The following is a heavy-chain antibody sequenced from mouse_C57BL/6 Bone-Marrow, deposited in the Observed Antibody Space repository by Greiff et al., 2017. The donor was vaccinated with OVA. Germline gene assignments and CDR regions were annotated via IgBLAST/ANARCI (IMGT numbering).Heavy chain of an antibody. CDR2: IWTGGGT. Sequence: VKLMESGPGLVAPSQSLSITCTVSGFSLPSFAISWVRQPPGKGLEWLGVIWTGGGTNYNSALKSRLSISKDNSKSQVFLKMNSLQTDDTARYYCASSNSWFAYWGQGTLVTVSA. V-gene: IGHV2-9-1*01. CDR1: GFSLPSFA. CDR3: ASSNSWFAY. J-gene: IGHJ3*01. D-gene: IGHD2-5*01.